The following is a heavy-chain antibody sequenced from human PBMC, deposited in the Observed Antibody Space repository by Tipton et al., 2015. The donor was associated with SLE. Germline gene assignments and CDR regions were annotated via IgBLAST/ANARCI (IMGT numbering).Heavy chain of an antibody. Sequence: GLVKPSETLSLTCTVSGASISSYSYYWSWIRQPAGKGHEWIGRIYSSGSTTYNPSLKSRVTISIDTSKNQLSLNLRSLTAADTAVYYCARVHAAGDYDSSGFSNWGQGTLVTVSS. CDR3: ARVHAAGDYDSSGFSN. D-gene: IGHD3-22*01. CDR1: GASISSYSYY. V-gene: IGHV4-61*02. J-gene: IGHJ4*02. CDR2: IYSSGST.